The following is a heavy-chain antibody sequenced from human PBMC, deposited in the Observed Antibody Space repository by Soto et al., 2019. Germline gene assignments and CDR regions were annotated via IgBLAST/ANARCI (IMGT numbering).Heavy chain of an antibody. D-gene: IGHD5-12*01. J-gene: IGHJ4*02. CDR1: GFTFSSYA. V-gene: IGHV3-30-3*01. CDR3: AREGYAYYFDL. Sequence: PGGSLRLSCAASGFTFSSYAMHWVRQAPGKGLEWVAVISYDGSNKYYADSVKGRFTISRGNSRNTLYLHMSSLRAEDTAIYYCAREGYAYYFDLWGQGTQGTVSS. CDR2: ISYDGSNK.